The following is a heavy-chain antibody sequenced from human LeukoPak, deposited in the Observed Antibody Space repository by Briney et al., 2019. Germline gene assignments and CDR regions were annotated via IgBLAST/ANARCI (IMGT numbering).Heavy chain of an antibody. CDR1: RFTFNDYG. CDR3: ASLKNSGWGNAFHF. Sequence: GGSLRLSCAASRFTFNDYGMSWVRQAPGKGLEWVSGIRNGGSTGYADSVKGRFTISRDNAKNSLYLQMNSLRAEDTAVYYCASLKNSGWGNAFHFWGQGTMVTVSS. V-gene: IGHV3-20*04. CDR2: IRNGGST. J-gene: IGHJ3*01. D-gene: IGHD6-19*01.